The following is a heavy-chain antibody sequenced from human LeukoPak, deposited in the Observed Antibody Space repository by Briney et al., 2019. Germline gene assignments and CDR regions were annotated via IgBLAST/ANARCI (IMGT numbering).Heavy chain of an antibody. V-gene: IGHV3-74*01. CDR1: GFTFSNYW. CDR2: INSDGSYT. Sequence: PGGSLRLSCVASGFTFSNYWMHWVRQAPGKGLVWVSGINSDGSYTNYADSVKGRFTISRENAENTLYLQMNSLRAEDTAMYYCVRCTSDWIGVDYWGQGTLVTVSS. J-gene: IGHJ4*02. CDR3: VRCTSDWIGVDY. D-gene: IGHD3-10*01.